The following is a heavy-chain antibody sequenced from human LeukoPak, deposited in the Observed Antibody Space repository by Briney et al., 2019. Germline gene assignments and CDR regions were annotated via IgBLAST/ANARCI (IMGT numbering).Heavy chain of an antibody. D-gene: IGHD1-26*01. CDR2: INSDGSST. J-gene: IGHJ4*02. V-gene: IGHV3-74*01. Sequence: GGSLRLSCAASGFTFSSYWMHWVRQAPGKGLLWVSRINSDGSSTSYADSVKGRFTISRDNAKNTLYLQMNSLRAEDTAVYYCARPWSGGSYSHWGQGTLVTVSS. CDR3: ARPWSGGSYSH. CDR1: GFTFSSYW.